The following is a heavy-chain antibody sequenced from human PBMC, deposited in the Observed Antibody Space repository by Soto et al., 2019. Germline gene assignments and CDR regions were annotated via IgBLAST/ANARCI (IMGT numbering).Heavy chain of an antibody. CDR2: IIPIFGTA. D-gene: IGHD5-12*01. Sequence: ASVKVSCKASGGTFSSYAISWVRQAPGQGLEWMGGIIPIFGTANYAQKFQGRVTITADESTSTAYMELSSLRSEDTAVYYCARDVVATINSYYYGMDVWGQGTTVTVS. V-gene: IGHV1-69*13. J-gene: IGHJ6*02. CDR3: ARDVVATINSYYYGMDV. CDR1: GGTFSSYA.